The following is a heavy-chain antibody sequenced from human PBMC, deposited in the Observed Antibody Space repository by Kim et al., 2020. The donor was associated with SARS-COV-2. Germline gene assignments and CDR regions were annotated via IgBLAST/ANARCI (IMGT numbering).Heavy chain of an antibody. V-gene: IGHV3-7*03. CDR3: AREEIVVVPAAIDY. CDR1: GFTFSSYW. D-gene: IGHD2-2*01. Sequence: GGSLRLSCAASGFTFSSYWMSWVRQAPGKGLEWVASIKQDGSEKYYVDSVKGRFTISRDNAKNSLYLQMNSLRAEDTAVYYCAREEIVVVPAAIDYRGQGTLGTVSS. CDR2: IKQDGSEK. J-gene: IGHJ4*02.